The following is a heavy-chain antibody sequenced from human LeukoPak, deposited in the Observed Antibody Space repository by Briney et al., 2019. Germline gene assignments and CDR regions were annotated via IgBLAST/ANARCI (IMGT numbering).Heavy chain of an antibody. D-gene: IGHD3-9*01. Sequence: SETLSLTCIVSGASISNYYWSWIRQPAGKGLEWIGRIYTGGSTNYNPSLKSRVTMSVDTSKNQYSLELSSVTAADRAVYYCVREAAAGTFYFDLWAEEPLHSVLWG. V-gene: IGHV4-4*07. CDR2: IYTGGST. CDR1: GASISNYY. J-gene: IGHJ2*01. CDR3: VREAAAGTFYFDLWAEEPLHSVL.